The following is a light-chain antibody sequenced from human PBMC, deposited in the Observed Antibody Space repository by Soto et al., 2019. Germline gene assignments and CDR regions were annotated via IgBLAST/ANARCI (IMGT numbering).Light chain of an antibody. CDR1: SSDVGVYNY. J-gene: IGLJ1*01. CDR2: EVI. V-gene: IGLV2-8*01. Sequence: QSVLTQPPSASGSPGQSVTISCTGTSSDVGVYNYVSWYQQHPGKAPKLMIYEVIKRPSGVPDRFSGSKSGNTASLTVSGLQAEDEADYYCSSYAGNHNLYVFGTGTKLTVL. CDR3: SSYAGNHNLYV.